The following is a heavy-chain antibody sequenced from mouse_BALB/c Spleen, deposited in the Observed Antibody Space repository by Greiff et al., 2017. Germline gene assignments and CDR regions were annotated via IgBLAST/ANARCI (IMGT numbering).Heavy chain of an antibody. CDR1: GFTFSSFG. Sequence: EVQGVESGGGLVQPGGSRKLSCAASGFTFSSFGMHWVRQAPEKGLEWVAYISSGSSTIYYADTVKGRFTISRDNPKNTLFLQMTSLRSEDTAMYYCASRASTMVTADMDYWGQGTSVTVSS. J-gene: IGHJ4*01. V-gene: IGHV5-17*02. CDR3: ASRASTMVTADMDY. D-gene: IGHD2-2*01. CDR2: ISSGSSTI.